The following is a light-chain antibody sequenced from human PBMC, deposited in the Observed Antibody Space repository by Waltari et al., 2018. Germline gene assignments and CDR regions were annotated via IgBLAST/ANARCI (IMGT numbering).Light chain of an antibody. V-gene: IGKV3-20*01. Sequence: SCSASRTVSSSYLAWYQQKPGQAPRLLIYGASSRATGIPDRFSGSGSRTDFTLTITRLEPEDFAVYYCQQYGSGYTFGQGTKLEIK. CDR1: RTVSSSY. CDR3: QQYGSGYT. CDR2: GAS. J-gene: IGKJ2*01.